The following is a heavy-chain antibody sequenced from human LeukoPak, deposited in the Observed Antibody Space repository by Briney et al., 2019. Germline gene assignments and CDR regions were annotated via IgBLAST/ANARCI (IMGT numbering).Heavy chain of an antibody. D-gene: IGHD3-10*01. V-gene: IGHV4-4*07. CDR1: GGSMSNYY. CDR3: AREGEILWFGELALYGMDV. CDR2: IHTSGST. J-gene: IGHJ6*02. Sequence: SETLSLTCTVSGGSMSNYYWYWIRQPAGMGLEWIGRIHTSGSTNYNPSLKSRVTMSVDTPKNQFSLKLSSVTAADTAVHYCAREGEILWFGELALYGMDVWGQGTTVTVSS.